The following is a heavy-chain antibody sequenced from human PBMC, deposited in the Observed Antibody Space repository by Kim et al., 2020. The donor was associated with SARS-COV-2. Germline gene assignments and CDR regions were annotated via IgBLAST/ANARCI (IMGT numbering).Heavy chain of an antibody. Sequence: GGSLRLSCAASGFTVSSNYMSWVRQAPGKGLEWVSVIYSGGSTYYADSVKGQFTISRHNSKNTLYLQMNSLRAEDTAVYYCARAIKGTDFDWFGGGTVYFDYWGQGTLVTVSS. CDR2: IYSGGST. J-gene: IGHJ4*02. CDR1: GFTVSSNY. D-gene: IGHD3-9*01. CDR3: ARAIKGTDFDWFGGGTVYFDY. V-gene: IGHV3-53*04.